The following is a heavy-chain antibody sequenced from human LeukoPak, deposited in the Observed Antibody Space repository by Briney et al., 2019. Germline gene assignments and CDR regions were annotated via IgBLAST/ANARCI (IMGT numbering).Heavy chain of an antibody. D-gene: IGHD5-18*01. Sequence: GGSLRLSCTLSGLTFSNYAMSWVRQAPGRGLEWVSVISDSGGRTNYADSVKGRFTISRDNSRNTLFLQLSSLRDDDTAIYYCAKRLGYDYGYYDYWGQGALVTVTS. J-gene: IGHJ4*02. V-gene: IGHV3-23*01. CDR3: AKRLGYDYGYYDY. CDR2: ISDSGGRT. CDR1: GLTFSNYA.